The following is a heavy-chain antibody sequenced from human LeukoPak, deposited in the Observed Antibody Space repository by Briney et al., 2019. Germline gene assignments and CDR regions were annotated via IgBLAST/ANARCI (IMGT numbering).Heavy chain of an antibody. CDR2: IIPIFGTA. CDR1: GGTFSSYA. J-gene: IGHJ4*02. D-gene: IGHD2-2*01. CDR3: ARRFCGRANCSPSSFDS. Sequence: GASVKVSCKASGGTFSSYAISWVRQAPGQGLEWMGGIIPIFGTANYAQKFQGRVTITGDTSISTAYMELDNLTSEDTAVYYCARRFCGRANCSPSSFDSWGQGTQVTVSS. V-gene: IGHV1-69*06.